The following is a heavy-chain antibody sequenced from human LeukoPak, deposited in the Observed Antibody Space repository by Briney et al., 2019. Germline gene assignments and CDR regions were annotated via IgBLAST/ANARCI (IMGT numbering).Heavy chain of an antibody. J-gene: IGHJ4*02. CDR2: ISASGAVP. Sequence: PGGSLRLSCAASSFRFDSFYMGWIRQVPGKGLDYIALISASGAVPYYAESVKGRFTISRDNTKNSVSLQMNNLSADDTAVYYCARSLIVASEDYWGQGTLVTVSS. D-gene: IGHD3-22*01. CDR1: SFRFDSFY. CDR3: ARSLIVASEDY. V-gene: IGHV3-11*04.